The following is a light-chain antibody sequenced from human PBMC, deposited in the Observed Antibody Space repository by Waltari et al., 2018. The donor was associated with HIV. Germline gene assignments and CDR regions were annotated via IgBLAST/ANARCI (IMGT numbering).Light chain of an antibody. CDR1: SSDVGDCNY. CDR3: KSFSTSNTYV. V-gene: IGLV2-14*01. Sequence: QSALTQPASVSGSPGQSITSSCTGTSSDVGDCNYVPCYQQHPGKAPKVIIYDVNHGPSGVSNHFSGSKSGYTASLTISGLRAEDEADYYCKSFSTSNTYVFGSGTRVTVL. CDR2: DVN. J-gene: IGLJ1*01.